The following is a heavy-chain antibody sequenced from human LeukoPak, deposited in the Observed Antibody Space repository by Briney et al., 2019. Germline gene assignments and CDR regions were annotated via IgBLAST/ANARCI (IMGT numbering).Heavy chain of an antibody. Sequence: ASVKVSCKASGYTFTGHYMHWVRQAPGQGLEWMGRINPNSGGASYAPKFQGRVTMTRDTSISTGYMELSSLTSDDTAVYYCARDVHDYGDYWGQGTLVTVSS. J-gene: IGHJ4*02. CDR1: GYTFTGHY. V-gene: IGHV1-2*06. CDR3: ARDVHDYGDY. CDR2: INPNSGGA. D-gene: IGHD1-1*01.